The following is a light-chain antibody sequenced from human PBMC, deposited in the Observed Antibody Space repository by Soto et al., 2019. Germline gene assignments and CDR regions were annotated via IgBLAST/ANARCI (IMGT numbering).Light chain of an antibody. CDR1: SSNIGSNT. J-gene: IGLJ2*01. CDR2: SSN. CDR3: AAWDDSLNGVL. Sequence: QSVLTRPPSASGTPGQRVTVSCSGGSSNIGSNTVNWYQQLPGTAPKLLIYSSNQRPSGVPDRFSGSKSGTSASLAISGLQSEDEADYYCAAWDDSLNGVLFGGGTKLTVL. V-gene: IGLV1-44*01.